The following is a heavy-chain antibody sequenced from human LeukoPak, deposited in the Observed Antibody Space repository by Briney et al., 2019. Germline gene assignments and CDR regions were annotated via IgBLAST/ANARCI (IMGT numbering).Heavy chain of an antibody. Sequence: GGSLRLSCAASGFTFSSYSMNWVRQAPGKGLEWVSSISSSSSYIYYADSVKGRFTISRNNAKNSLYLQMNSLRAEDTAVYYCARDRGVVVTAIASAVDYWGQGTLVTVSS. V-gene: IGHV3-21*01. J-gene: IGHJ4*02. CDR1: GFTFSSYS. CDR2: ISSSSSYI. D-gene: IGHD2-21*02. CDR3: ARDRGVVVTAIASAVDY.